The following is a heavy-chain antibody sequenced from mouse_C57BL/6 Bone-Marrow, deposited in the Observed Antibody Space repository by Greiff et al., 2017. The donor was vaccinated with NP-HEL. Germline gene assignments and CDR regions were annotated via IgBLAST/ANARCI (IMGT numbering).Heavy chain of an antibody. J-gene: IGHJ1*03. CDR2: INPSNGGT. D-gene: IGHD2-2*01. V-gene: IGHV1-53*01. Sequence: VQLQQPGTELVKPGASVKLSCKASGYTFTSYWMHWVKQRPGQGLEWIGNINPSNGGTNYNAQFKSKATLTVDKSSSTAYMQLSSLTSEDSAVYYCARMGVSYGYFDVWGTGTTVTVSS. CDR3: ARMGVSYGYFDV. CDR1: GYTFTSYW.